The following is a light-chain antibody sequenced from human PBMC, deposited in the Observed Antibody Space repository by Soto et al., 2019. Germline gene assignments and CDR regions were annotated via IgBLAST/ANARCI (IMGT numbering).Light chain of an antibody. V-gene: IGKV1-6*01. Sequence: AIQMTQSPSSLSASVGDRVAITCRASQDIRTELGWYQQRPGEAPKLLIYASSNLQSGVPSRFSGSGSGTDFTLTINSLQSEDFATYYCLQDFKYPRTFGQGTKVDIK. CDR2: ASS. CDR1: QDIRTE. J-gene: IGKJ1*01. CDR3: LQDFKYPRT.